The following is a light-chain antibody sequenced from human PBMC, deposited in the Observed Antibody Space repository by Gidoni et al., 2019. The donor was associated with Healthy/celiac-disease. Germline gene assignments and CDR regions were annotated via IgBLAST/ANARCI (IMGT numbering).Light chain of an antibody. V-gene: IGKV3-11*01. Sequence: EIVLTQSPATLSLSPGARATLSCRASQSVSSYLAWYQQKPGQAPRLLIYDASNRATGIPARFSGSGSGTDFTLTISSLEPEDFAVYYCQQRSNWPLWTFXXXTKVEIK. CDR2: DAS. CDR1: QSVSSY. J-gene: IGKJ1*01. CDR3: QQRSNWPLWT.